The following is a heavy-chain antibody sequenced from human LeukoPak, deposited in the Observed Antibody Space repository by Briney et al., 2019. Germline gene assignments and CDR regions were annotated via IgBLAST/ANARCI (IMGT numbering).Heavy chain of an antibody. CDR3: AHRKVDTPMGP. J-gene: IGHJ5*02. CDR2: IYWDGDK. Sequence: SGPTLVKPPQTLTLTCTFSGFSLRTSGVGVGWIRQPPGKALEWLAYIYWDGDKRYSPALKSTLTITKDTSKHQVVMPVTNMAPVDTATYYCAHRKVDTPMGPWGQGTLVTVSS. V-gene: IGHV2-5*02. D-gene: IGHD5-18*01. CDR1: GFSLRTSGVG.